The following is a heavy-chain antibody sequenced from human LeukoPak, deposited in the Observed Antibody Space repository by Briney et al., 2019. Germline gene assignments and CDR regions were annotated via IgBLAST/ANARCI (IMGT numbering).Heavy chain of an antibody. V-gene: IGHV1-69*13. J-gene: IGHJ4*02. CDR2: IIPIFGTA. D-gene: IGHD6-19*01. Sequence: EASVKVSCKASGGTFSSYAISWVRQAPGQGLEWMGGIIPIFGTANYAQKFQGRVTITADESTSTAYMELSSLRSEDTAVYYCARSGYSSGWYRSYYFDYWGQGTLVTVSS. CDR3: ARSGYSSGWYRSYYFDY. CDR1: GGTFSSYA.